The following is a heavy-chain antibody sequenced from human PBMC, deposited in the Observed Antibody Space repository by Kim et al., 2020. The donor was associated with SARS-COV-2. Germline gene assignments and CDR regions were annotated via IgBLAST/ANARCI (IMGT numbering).Heavy chain of an antibody. CDR3: ARGLRVLGTDDYYYYGMDV. D-gene: IGHD2-21*02. J-gene: IGHJ6*02. V-gene: IGHV3-30*07. Sequence: GRFTISRDNSKNTLYLQMNSLRAEDTAVYYCARGLRVLGTDDYYYYGMDVWGQGTTVTVSS.